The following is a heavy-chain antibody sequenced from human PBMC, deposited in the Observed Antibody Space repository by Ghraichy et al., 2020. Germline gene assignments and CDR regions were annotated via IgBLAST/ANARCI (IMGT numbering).Heavy chain of an antibody. Sequence: GSLRLSCAASGFTFSYYGMSWVRQAPGEGLEGVSAISGGGDNAYYADSVKSRFAVSRDNSENTLYLQMNSLRAEDTAVYYCAKHRTTAPYCAFDIWGQGTMVTVSS. V-gene: IGHV3-23*01. CDR1: GFTFSYYG. CDR2: ISGGGDNA. CDR3: AKHRTTAPYCAFDI. J-gene: IGHJ3*02. D-gene: IGHD1-14*01.